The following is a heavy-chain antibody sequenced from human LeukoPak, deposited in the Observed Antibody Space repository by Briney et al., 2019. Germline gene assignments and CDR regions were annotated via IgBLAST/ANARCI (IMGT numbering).Heavy chain of an antibody. Sequence: EASVKVSCKASGGTFSSYAISWVRQAPGQGLEWMGWINPNSGGTNYAQKFQGRVTMTRDTSISTAYMELSRLRSDDTAVYYCARENVRGVDDAFDIWGQGTMVTVSS. CDR2: INPNSGGT. CDR1: GGTFSSYA. D-gene: IGHD3-10*02. CDR3: ARENVRGVDDAFDI. V-gene: IGHV1-2*02. J-gene: IGHJ3*02.